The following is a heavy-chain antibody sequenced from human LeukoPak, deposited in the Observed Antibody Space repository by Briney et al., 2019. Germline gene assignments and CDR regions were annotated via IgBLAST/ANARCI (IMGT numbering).Heavy chain of an antibody. CDR2: IDPASGIT. CDR3: ARVGAPGGLRPYHYYY. D-gene: IGHD3-16*01. J-gene: IGHJ4*02. Sequence: ASVKVSCKASGYIFSDYWIHWVRLAPGRGLECLGWIDPASGITNQPQKFQGRITVTRDTSASTVYMDLTGLTTDDTALYYCARVGAPGGLRPYHYYYWGQGTLVTVSS. V-gene: IGHV1-2*02. CDR1: GYIFSDYW.